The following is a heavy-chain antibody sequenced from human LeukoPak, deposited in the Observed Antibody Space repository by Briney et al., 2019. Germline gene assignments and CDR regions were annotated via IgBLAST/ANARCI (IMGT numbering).Heavy chain of an antibody. J-gene: IGHJ6*04. D-gene: IGHD1-26*01. CDR3: ARDSSREYYYYGMDV. CDR1: GFTFSSYA. Sequence: PGRSLRLSGAASGFTFSSYAMHWVRKAPGTGLEWVAVISYDGSNKYYADSVKGRFTISRDNSKNTLYLQMNSLRAEDTAVYYCARDSSREYYYYGMDVWGKGTTVTVSS. V-gene: IGHV3-30*04. CDR2: ISYDGSNK.